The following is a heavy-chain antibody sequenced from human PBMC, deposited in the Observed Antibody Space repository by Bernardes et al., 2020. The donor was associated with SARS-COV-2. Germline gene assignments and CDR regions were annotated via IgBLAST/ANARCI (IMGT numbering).Heavy chain of an antibody. Sequence: SETLSLTCTVSGGSITNYYWSWIRQPPGKGLEWIGYMSNIGSTRYNPYLNGRVTISSDTSKNQVSLRLSSVTAADTAVYYCVSHEGNYFESGSSWFDPWGQGTLVTVSS. CDR1: GGSITNYY. J-gene: IGHJ5*02. D-gene: IGHD3-10*01. CDR2: MSNIGST. CDR3: VSHEGNYFESGSSWFDP. V-gene: IGHV4-59*08.